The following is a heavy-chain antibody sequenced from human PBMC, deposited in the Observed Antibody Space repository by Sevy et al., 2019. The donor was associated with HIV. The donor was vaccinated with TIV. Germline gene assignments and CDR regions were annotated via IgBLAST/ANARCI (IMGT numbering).Heavy chain of an antibody. V-gene: IGHV3-30*03. D-gene: IGHD3-16*01. Sequence: GGSLRLSCAASGFTFSSYDMHWVRQAPGKGLEWVAGISYDGKNKYYVDSVKGRFTISRDNSKNILDLQVNSLRAEDTAVYHCASVALTFGGDNYEYHSFMDVWGKGTTVTVSS. CDR3: ASVALTFGGDNYEYHSFMDV. CDR1: GFTFSSYD. J-gene: IGHJ6*03. CDR2: ISYDGKNK.